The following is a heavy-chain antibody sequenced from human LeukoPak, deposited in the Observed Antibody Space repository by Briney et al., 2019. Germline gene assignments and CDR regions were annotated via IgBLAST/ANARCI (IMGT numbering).Heavy chain of an antibody. D-gene: IGHD6-13*01. CDR3: ARVAAGGSLFDY. J-gene: IGHJ4*02. Sequence: SETLSLTCAVSGGSISSYYWSWIRQPPGKGLEWIGFFYYSGSTNYNPSLKSRVTISVDTSKNHFSLKLSSVTAADTAVYYCARVAAGGSLFDYWGQGTLVTVSS. CDR2: FYYSGST. V-gene: IGHV4-59*01. CDR1: GGSISSYY.